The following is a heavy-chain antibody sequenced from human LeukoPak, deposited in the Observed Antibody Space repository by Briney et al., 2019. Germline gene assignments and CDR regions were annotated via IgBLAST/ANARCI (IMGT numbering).Heavy chain of an antibody. CDR1: GFTFSSYA. CDR3: ASPGPLPASYYYGMDV. CDR2: ISGSDGST. Sequence: PGGSLRLSCAASGFTFSSYAMSWVRQAPGKGLEWVSAISGSDGSTYYADSVKGRFTISRDNSKNTLYLQMNSLRAEDTAVYYCASPGPLPASYYYGMDVWGQGTTVTVSS. V-gene: IGHV3-23*01. J-gene: IGHJ6*02.